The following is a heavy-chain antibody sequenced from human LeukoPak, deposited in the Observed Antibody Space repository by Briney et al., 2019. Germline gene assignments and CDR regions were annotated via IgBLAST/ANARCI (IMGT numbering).Heavy chain of an antibody. D-gene: IGHD1-1*01. Sequence: SGGSLRLSCAASGFAFSSYGMHWVRPAPGKGLEWVAVISYDGSNKYYADSVKGRFTISRDNSKNTLYLQMNSLRAEDTAVYYCAKAGLGTTPYYFDYWGQGTLVTVSS. CDR3: AKAGLGTTPYYFDY. J-gene: IGHJ4*02. CDR1: GFAFSSYG. V-gene: IGHV3-30*18. CDR2: ISYDGSNK.